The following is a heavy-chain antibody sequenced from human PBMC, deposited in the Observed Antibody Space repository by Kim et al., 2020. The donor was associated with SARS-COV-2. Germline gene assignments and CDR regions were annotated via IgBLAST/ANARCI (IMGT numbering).Heavy chain of an antibody. D-gene: IGHD5-12*01. CDR3: VRAHIGPTDY. V-gene: IGHV3-48*02. J-gene: IGHJ4*02. Sequence: GGSLRLSCAASGFAFSTYSMPWVRQAPGKGLEWVSYISSSSSSIYYADSVKGRFTVSRDNAKSSLFLQMSSLRDEDTAVYYCVRAHIGPTDYWGQGILVTVSS. CDR1: GFAFSTYS. CDR2: ISSSSSSI.